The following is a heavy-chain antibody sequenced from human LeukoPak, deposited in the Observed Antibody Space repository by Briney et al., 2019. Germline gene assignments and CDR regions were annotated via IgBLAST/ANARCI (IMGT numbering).Heavy chain of an antibody. CDR1: GFTFSSYS. CDR2: ISSSSSTI. CDR3: ARKNYYDSSGYFDY. V-gene: IGHV3-48*01. Sequence: PGGSLRLSCAASGFTFSSYSMNWVRQAPGKGLEWVSYISSSSSTIYCADSVKGRFTISRDNAKNSLCLQMNSLRAEDTAVYYCARKNYYDSSGYFDYWGQGTLVTVSS. J-gene: IGHJ4*02. D-gene: IGHD3-22*01.